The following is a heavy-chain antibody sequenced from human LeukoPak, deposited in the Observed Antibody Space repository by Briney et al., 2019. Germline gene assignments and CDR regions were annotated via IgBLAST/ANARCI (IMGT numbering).Heavy chain of an antibody. V-gene: IGHV4-59*01. CDR1: GGSISSYY. CDR3: ARDRYGDSELFDY. Sequence: PSETLSLTCTVSGGSISSYYWSWIRQPPGKGLEWIGYIYYSGSTNYNPSLKSRVTISVDTSKNQFSLKLSSVTAADTAVYYCARDRYGDSELFDYWGQGTLVTVSS. CDR2: IYYSGST. D-gene: IGHD4-17*01. J-gene: IGHJ4*02.